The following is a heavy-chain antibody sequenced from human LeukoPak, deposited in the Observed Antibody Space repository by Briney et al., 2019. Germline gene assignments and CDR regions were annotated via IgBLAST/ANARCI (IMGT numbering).Heavy chain of an antibody. CDR1: GLIFSIYW. Sequence: PGRSLRLSCAVSGLIFSIYWMGGVRQAPGKGLEWVANIKQDGSEKYYVDSVKGRYTISRDNAKNSLYLQMNSLRADDTAVYYCARRCGSYFNSFDYWGQGTLVTVSS. CDR3: ARRCGSYFNSFDY. V-gene: IGHV3-7*01. CDR2: IKQDGSEK. J-gene: IGHJ4*02. D-gene: IGHD1-26*01.